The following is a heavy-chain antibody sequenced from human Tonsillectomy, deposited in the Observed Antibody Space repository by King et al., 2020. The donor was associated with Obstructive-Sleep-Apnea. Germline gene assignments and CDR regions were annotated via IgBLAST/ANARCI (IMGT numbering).Heavy chain of an antibody. Sequence: VQRVESGGGLVKPGGSLRLSCAASGFTFCNAWMSWGRQGAGQGLEWCGRIKRKTDGGGTDYPAPRKGRFTISRDDSKNTLYLQMNNLKTEDTAVYYCTTGPPSYCSSTSCSADYWGQGTLVTVSS. J-gene: IGHJ4*02. CDR1: GFTFCNAW. D-gene: IGHD2-2*01. CDR2: IKRKTDGGGT. V-gene: IGHV3-15*01. CDR3: TTGPPSYCSSTSCSADY.